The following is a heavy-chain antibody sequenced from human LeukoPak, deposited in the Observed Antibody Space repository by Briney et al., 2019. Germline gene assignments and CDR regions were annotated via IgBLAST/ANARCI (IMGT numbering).Heavy chain of an antibody. J-gene: IGHJ6*02. Sequence: SETLSLTCTASGGSISSYSWSWIRQPPGKGLEWIGYIYYSGSTTYNPYLKSRVTISVDTSKNQFSLKLSSVTAADTAVYYCARDTVGYCSSTSCYAGQAYYYYYGMDGWVQGTTVTVSS. V-gene: IGHV4-59*01. CDR1: GGSISSYS. CDR2: IYYSGST. D-gene: IGHD2-2*01. CDR3: ARDTVGYCSSTSCYAGQAYYYYYGMDG.